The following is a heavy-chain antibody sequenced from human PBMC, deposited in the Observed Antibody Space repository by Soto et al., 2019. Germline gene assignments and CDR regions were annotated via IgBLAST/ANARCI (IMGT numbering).Heavy chain of an antibody. V-gene: IGHV4-39*01. Sequence: SETLSLTCTVSGGSISSGGYYWSWIRQHPGKGLEWIGYIYSSGSTYYNPSLNSRVTVSVDTSKNQFSLKVTSVTAADTAVYYCARLYGYCIRNSCHGHYAMDVWGQGTTVTV. D-gene: IGHD2-2*01. CDR2: IYSSGST. CDR3: ARLYGYCIRNSCHGHYAMDV. CDR1: GGSISSGGYY. J-gene: IGHJ6*02.